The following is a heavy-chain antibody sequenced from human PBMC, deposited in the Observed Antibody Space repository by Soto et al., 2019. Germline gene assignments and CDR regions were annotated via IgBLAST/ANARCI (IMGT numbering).Heavy chain of an antibody. Sequence: PGESLKISCKGSGYRFTSYWIGWVRQMPGKGLEWMGIIYPGDSHIRYSPSFQGQVTISADKSINTAYLQWSSLKASDTAMYYCARHLTADPLRLLFWGKGNMVTVSS. CDR1: GYRFTSYW. CDR2: IYPGDSHI. CDR3: ARHLTADPLRLLF. D-gene: IGHD6-19*01. V-gene: IGHV5-51*01. J-gene: IGHJ4*02.